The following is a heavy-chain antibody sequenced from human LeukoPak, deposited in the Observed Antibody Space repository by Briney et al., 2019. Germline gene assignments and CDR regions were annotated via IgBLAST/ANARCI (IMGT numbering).Heavy chain of an antibody. D-gene: IGHD6-13*01. CDR3: AWYFDYYYGTDV. V-gene: IGHV3-23*01. Sequence: GGSLRLSCAASGFTFSSYAMSWVRQAPGKGLEWVSAISGSDGSTYYADSVKGRFTISRDNSKHTLYLQMNSLKSEDTAVYYCAWYFDYYYGTDVWGQGTTVTVS. J-gene: IGHJ6*02. CDR1: GFTFSSYA. CDR2: ISGSDGST.